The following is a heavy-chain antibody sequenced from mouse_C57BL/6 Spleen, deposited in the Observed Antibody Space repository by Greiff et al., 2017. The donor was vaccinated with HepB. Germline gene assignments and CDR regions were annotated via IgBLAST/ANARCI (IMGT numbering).Heavy chain of an antibody. CDR3: ARDQNSLYFDY. V-gene: IGHV5-4*01. CDR1: GFTFSSYA. CDR2: ISDGGSYT. Sequence: VQLKESGGGLVKPGGSLKLSCAASGFTFSSYAMSWVRQTPEKRLEWVATISDGGSYTYYPDNVKGRFTISRDNAKNNLYLQMSHLKSEDTAMYYCARDQNSLYFDYWGQGTTLTVSS. J-gene: IGHJ2*01.